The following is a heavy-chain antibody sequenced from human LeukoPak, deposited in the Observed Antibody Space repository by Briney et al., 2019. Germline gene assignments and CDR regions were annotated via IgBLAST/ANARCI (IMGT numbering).Heavy chain of an antibody. CDR3: ARDPRTTVSGYYYYYMDV. CDR2: IKQDGSEK. D-gene: IGHD4-17*01. V-gene: IGHV3-7*01. J-gene: IGHJ6*03. Sequence: GGSLRLSCAASGFTFSSYRMSWVRQAPGKGLEWVANIKQDGSEKYYVDSVKGRFTISRDNAKNSLYLQMNSLRAEDTAVYYCARDPRTTVSGYYYYYMDVWGKGTTVTVSS. CDR1: GFTFSSYR.